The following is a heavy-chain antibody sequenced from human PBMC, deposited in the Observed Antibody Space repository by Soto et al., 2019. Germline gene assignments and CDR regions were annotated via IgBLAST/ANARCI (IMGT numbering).Heavy chain of an antibody. D-gene: IGHD2-2*01. CDR1: GGSISSGGYS. Sequence: PSETLSLTCAVSGGSISSGGYSWSWIRQPPGKGLEWIGYIYHGGYTYYNPSLKSRVTISVDRSKNQFSLKLSSVTAEDTAVYYCANHRYRYCSSTSCPGWFDPWGQGTLVTVSS. CDR2: IYHGGYT. CDR3: ANHRYRYCSSTSCPGWFDP. V-gene: IGHV4-30-2*01. J-gene: IGHJ5*02.